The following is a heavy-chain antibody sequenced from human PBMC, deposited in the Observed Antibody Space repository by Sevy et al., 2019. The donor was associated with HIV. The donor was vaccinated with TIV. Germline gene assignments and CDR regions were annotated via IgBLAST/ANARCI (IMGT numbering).Heavy chain of an antibody. CDR1: GGSTSSGSYY. CDR2: IYTSGST. J-gene: IGHJ4*02. D-gene: IGHD6-6*01. Sequence: SETLSLTCIVSGGSTSSGSYYWTWLRQPAGQGLEWIGPIYTSGSTNYNPSLKSRVTMSVDTSKNQFSVKLSPVTAADAAVYYWARANIAARLGLDYSGQGTVVTVSS. CDR3: ARANIAARLGLDY. V-gene: IGHV4-61*02.